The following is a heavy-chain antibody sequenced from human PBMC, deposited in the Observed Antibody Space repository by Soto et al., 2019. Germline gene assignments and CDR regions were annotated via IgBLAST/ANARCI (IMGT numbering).Heavy chain of an antibody. CDR1: GFTFSSYG. V-gene: IGHV3-21*01. D-gene: IGHD1-26*01. CDR3: ARDRRYSKPLGSYYAKYFDY. Sequence: PGGSLRLSCAASGFTFSSYGMNWVRQAPGKGLEWVSSISSSSSYIYYADSVKGRFTISRDNAKNSLYLQMNSLRAEDTAVYYCARDRRYSKPLGSYYAKYFDYWGQGTLVTVYS. J-gene: IGHJ4*02. CDR2: ISSSSSYI.